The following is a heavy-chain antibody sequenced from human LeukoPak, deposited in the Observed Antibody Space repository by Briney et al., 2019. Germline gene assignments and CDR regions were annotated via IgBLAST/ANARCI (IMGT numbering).Heavy chain of an antibody. CDR2: IYYSGST. Sequence: SETLSLTCTVSGGSISSGGYYWSWIRQHPGKGLEWIGYIYYSGSTYYNPSLKSRVTISVDTSKNQFSLKLSSVTAADTAVYYCAGYNWNDWGAFDIWGQGTMVTVSS. J-gene: IGHJ3*02. V-gene: IGHV4-31*03. CDR3: AGYNWNDWGAFDI. D-gene: IGHD1-20*01. CDR1: GGSISSGGYY.